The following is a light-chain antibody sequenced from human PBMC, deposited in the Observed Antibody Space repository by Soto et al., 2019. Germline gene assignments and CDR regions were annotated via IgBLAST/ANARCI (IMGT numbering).Light chain of an antibody. CDR2: KAA. CDR1: QSIHSW. V-gene: IGKV1-5*03. J-gene: IGKJ2*01. CDR3: HQYNAHPST. Sequence: DFQMTQSPSTLSASVGDRVTITCRASQSIHSWLAWYQLKPGRAPKLLMYKAATLETGVPSRFSGSGSGTEFTLTISSVQPDDFAAYYCHQYNAHPSTFGQG.